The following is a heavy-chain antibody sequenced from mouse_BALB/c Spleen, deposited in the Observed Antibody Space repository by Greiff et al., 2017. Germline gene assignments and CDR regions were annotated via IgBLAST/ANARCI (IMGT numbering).Heavy chain of an antibody. D-gene: IGHD1-1*01. CDR2: INPSNGRT. CDR3: ARLGYYGYLDY. J-gene: IGHJ2*01. Sequence: QVQLQQPGAELVKPGASVKLSCKASGYTFTSYWMHWVKQRPGQGLEWIGEINPSNGRTNYNEKFKSKATLTVDKSSSTAYMQLSSLTSEDSAVYYCARLGYYGYLDYWGQGTTLTVSS. V-gene: IGHV1S81*02. CDR1: GYTFTSYW.